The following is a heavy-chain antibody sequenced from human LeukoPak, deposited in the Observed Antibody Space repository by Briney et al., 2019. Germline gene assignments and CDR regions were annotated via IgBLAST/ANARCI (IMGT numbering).Heavy chain of an antibody. CDR3: ASSMTTVKNYYYYGMDV. D-gene: IGHD4-17*01. J-gene: IGHJ6*02. CDR1: GGSISSGGYS. CDR2: IYHSGST. Sequence: SQTLSLTCAVSGGSISSGGYSWSWLRQPPGKGLEWIGYIYHSGSTYYNPSLKSRVTISVDRSKNQFSLKLSSVTAADTAVYYCASSMTTVKNYYYYGMDVWGQGTTVTVSS. V-gene: IGHV4-30-2*01.